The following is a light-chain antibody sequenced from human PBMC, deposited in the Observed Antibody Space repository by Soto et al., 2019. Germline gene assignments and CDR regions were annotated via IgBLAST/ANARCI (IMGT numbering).Light chain of an antibody. J-gene: IGKJ3*01. V-gene: IGKV3-20*01. Sequence: EIVLTQSPGTLSLSPGERATLSCRASQSVSSSYLAWYQQKPGQAPRLLIYGASSRATGIPDRFSGSGSGTDFTLTISRLEPEDFAVNYCQQYGSPSFTFGPGTKVDIK. CDR3: QQYGSPSFT. CDR1: QSVSSSY. CDR2: GAS.